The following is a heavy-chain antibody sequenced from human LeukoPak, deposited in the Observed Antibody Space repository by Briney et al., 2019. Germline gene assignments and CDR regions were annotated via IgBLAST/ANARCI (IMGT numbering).Heavy chain of an antibody. J-gene: IGHJ4*02. D-gene: IGHD5-12*01. CDR2: IYHSGST. CDR1: GGSISSSSYY. V-gene: IGHV4-39*07. CDR3: ARLSGYDWESLYDY. Sequence: SETLSLTCTVSGGSISSSSYYWGWIRQPPGKGLEWIGEIYHSGSTNYNPSLKSRVTISVDKSKNQFSLKLSSVTAADTAVYYCARLSGYDWESLYDYWGQGTLVTVSS.